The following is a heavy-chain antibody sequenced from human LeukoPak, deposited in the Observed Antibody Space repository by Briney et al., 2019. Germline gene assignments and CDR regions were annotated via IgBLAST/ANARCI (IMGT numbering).Heavy chain of an antibody. V-gene: IGHV3-21*01. J-gene: IGHJ4*02. CDR2: ISSSSSYI. Sequence: KAGGSLRLSCAASGFTFSSYWMTWVRQAPGKGLEWVSSISSSSSYIYYADSVKGRFTISRDNAKNSLYLQMNSLRAEDTAVYYCAREEWYCSSTSCYFDYWGQGTLVTVSS. CDR3: AREEWYCSSTSCYFDY. D-gene: IGHD2-2*01. CDR1: GFTFSSYW.